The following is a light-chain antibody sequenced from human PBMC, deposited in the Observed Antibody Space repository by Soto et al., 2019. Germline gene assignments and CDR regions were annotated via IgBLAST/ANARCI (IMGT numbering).Light chain of an antibody. Sequence: DIRMTQSPSTLSASVGDRVTITCRASQSIISGLACYQQKPGKAPKLLIYKASSLESGVPSRFSGSGSGTEFTLTISSLQPDDFATYYCQQYNSYSWTFGQGTKVEIK. V-gene: IGKV1-5*03. CDR1: QSIISG. CDR3: QQYNSYSWT. CDR2: KAS. J-gene: IGKJ1*01.